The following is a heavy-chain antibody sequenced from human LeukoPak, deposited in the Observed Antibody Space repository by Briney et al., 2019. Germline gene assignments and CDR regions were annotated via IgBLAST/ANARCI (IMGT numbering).Heavy chain of an antibody. Sequence: PGGSLRLSCAASGFTFSSYAMSGVRQAPGKGLEWVSGVSGSGGSTYYADSVKGRFTISRDNSKSTLFLQMNSLRAEDTAVYYCAKSSYYDSSGYYREYYFDYWGQGTLVTVSS. CDR1: GFTFSSYA. CDR3: AKSSYYDSSGYYREYYFDY. J-gene: IGHJ4*02. D-gene: IGHD3-22*01. V-gene: IGHV3-23*01. CDR2: VSGSGGST.